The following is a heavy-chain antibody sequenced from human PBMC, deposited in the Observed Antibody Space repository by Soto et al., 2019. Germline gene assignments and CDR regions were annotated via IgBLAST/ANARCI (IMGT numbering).Heavy chain of an antibody. Sequence: ASVKVSCKASGYTFTTYYVHWVRQAPGQGLQWMGIINPDDGRTNYAQKFQGRVTMTRDTSTSTVYMELSGLTSEDTAVYYCARVCVSVAHPYNWFDLWGQGTQVPVSS. CDR2: INPDDGRT. CDR3: ARVCVSVAHPYNWFDL. D-gene: IGHD2-2*01. J-gene: IGHJ5*02. CDR1: GYTFTTYY. V-gene: IGHV1-46*01.